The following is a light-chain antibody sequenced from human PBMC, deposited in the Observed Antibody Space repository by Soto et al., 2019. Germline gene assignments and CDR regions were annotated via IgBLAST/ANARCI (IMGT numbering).Light chain of an antibody. J-gene: IGLJ1*01. V-gene: IGLV2-11*01. CDR2: DVS. Sequence: QSALTQPRSVSGSPGQSVTISCTGTSSDVGGYNYVSWHQQHPGKAPKLMIYDVSKRPSGVPDRFSGSKSGNTASLTISGLQAEVEADYYCCSYAGSYYVFGTGTKLTVL. CDR3: CSYAGSYYV. CDR1: SSDVGGYNY.